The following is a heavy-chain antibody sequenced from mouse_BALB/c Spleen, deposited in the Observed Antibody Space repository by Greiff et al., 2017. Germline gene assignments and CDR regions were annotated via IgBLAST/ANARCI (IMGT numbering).Heavy chain of an antibody. Sequence: EVKLMESGGGLVKPGGSLKLSCAASGFTFSDYYMYWVRQTPEKRLEWVATISDGGSYTYYPDSVKGRFTISRVNAKNNLYLQMSSLKSEDTAMYYCARDRGTATPFAYWGQGTLVTVSA. V-gene: IGHV5-4*02. CDR1: GFTFSDYY. D-gene: IGHD1-2*01. CDR2: ISDGGSYT. CDR3: ARDRGTATPFAY. J-gene: IGHJ3*01.